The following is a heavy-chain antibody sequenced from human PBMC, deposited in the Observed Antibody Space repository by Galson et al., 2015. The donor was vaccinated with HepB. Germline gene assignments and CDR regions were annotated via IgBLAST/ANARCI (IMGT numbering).Heavy chain of an antibody. D-gene: IGHD3-10*01. CDR3: ARTITPAPIPLFDS. CDR1: GFTFSNYW. Sequence: SLRLSCAASGFTFSNYWMHWVRQAPGKGLVWVSRSKSNGETADYADSVKGRFTISRDNAKNRLFMDMDSLTVEDTAVYFCARTITPAPIPLFDSWGQGTLVTVSS. V-gene: IGHV3-74*01. J-gene: IGHJ4*02. CDR2: SKSNGETA.